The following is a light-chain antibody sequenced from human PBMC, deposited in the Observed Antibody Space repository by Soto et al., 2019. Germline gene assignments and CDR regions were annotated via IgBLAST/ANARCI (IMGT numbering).Light chain of an antibody. V-gene: IGKV1-5*01. CDR1: QNIRNL. J-gene: IGKJ5*01. CDR3: QQYNTYAT. CDR2: DAF. Sequence: DIQLTQSPLTVSAAVGARVPLPCRASQNIRNLLAWYQQKPGKAPKPLIYDAFTLKTGVPSRFSGSGSGSEFNFTITGLQPDDFATYFCQQYNTYATFGQGTRLEIK.